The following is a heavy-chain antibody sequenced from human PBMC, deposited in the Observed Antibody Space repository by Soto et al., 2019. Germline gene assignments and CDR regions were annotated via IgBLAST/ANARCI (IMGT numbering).Heavy chain of an antibody. CDR3: ARAGYCSGGSCYSDYYMDV. CDR1: GFTFSSYW. J-gene: IGHJ6*03. V-gene: IGHV3-7*01. D-gene: IGHD2-15*01. CDR2: IKQDGSEK. Sequence: EVQLVESGGGLVQPGGSLRLSCAASGFTFSSYWMSWVRQAPGKGLEWVANIKQDGSEKYYVDSVKGRFTISRDNAKNSLYLQMNSLRAEDTAVYYCARAGYCSGGSCYSDYYMDVWGKGTTVTVSS.